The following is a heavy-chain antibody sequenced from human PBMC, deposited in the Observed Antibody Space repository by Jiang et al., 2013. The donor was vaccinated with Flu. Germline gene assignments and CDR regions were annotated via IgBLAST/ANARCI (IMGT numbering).Heavy chain of an antibody. CDR3: GRGFTLAINGMDV. V-gene: IGHV6-1*01. CDR1: GDSVLSNIAA. CDR2: TYYRSKWYS. Sequence: GLVKPSQTLSLTCAISGDSVLSNIAAWNWIRQSPSRGLEWLGRTYYRSKWYSEYAVSVKSRITINADTAKNQFSLQLNSVTPEDTAVYYCGRGFTLAINGMDVWGQGTTVTVSS. D-gene: IGHD2-2*02. J-gene: IGHJ6*02.